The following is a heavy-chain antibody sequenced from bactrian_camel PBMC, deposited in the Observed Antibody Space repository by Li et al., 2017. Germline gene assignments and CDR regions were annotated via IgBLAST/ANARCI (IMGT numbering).Heavy chain of an antibody. CDR1: GDAYSRNF. V-gene: IGHV3S40*01. D-gene: IGHD3*01. J-gene: IGHJ4*01. Sequence: DVQLVESGGGSVQAGGSLRLSCVASGDAYSRNFIGWVRQAPGKEREGIASTYVITGSISVADSVKGRFTISQDNAKKTLYLQMNSLKPEDTAVHYCAATSAGSLDLTCGDFYCTGYPDLCAGRGTQVTVS. CDR2: TYVITGSI.